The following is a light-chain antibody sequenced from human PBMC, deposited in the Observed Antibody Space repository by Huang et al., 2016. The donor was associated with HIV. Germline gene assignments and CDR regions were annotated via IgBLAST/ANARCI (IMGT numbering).Light chain of an antibody. Sequence: QLTQSPSSLSASVGDRVTITCRASQGISSYLAWYQQKPGTAPNLLIYAASTLQSGVPSRFSGSGSGTDFTLTISSLQAEDFATYYCQHLNSSPYTFGRGTKLEIK. CDR3: QHLNSSPYT. CDR2: AAS. CDR1: QGISSY. J-gene: IGKJ2*01. V-gene: IGKV1-9*01.